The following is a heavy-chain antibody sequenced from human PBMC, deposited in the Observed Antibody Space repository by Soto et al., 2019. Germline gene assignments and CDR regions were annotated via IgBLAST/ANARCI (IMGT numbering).Heavy chain of an antibody. CDR1: CASISSYY. Sequence: SSGTPSLTSTVSCASISSYYWNWIRQPPGKGLEWIGYMHESGSTSYNPPLKSRVTISVDTSRNQLSLKLISVTAADTAVYYCAAPPRYWGQGILVTVSS. D-gene: IGHD6-6*01. J-gene: IGHJ1*01. CDR2: MHESGST. V-gene: IGHV4-59*01. CDR3: AAPPRY.